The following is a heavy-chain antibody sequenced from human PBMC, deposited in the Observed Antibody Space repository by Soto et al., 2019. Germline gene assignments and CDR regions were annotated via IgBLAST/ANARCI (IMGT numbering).Heavy chain of an antibody. J-gene: IGHJ4*02. V-gene: IGHV3-74*01. CDR1: GFTFSSCW. CDR2: IKGDGSET. CDR3: LSGNSGYGNFDY. D-gene: IGHD5-12*01. Sequence: GGSLSLSCAASGFTFSSCWMHWVRQAPGKGLVWVSGIKGDGSETNYADSVKGRFTISRDNAKTTLYLQLNSLRAEDTAVYYCLSGNSGYGNFDYWGQGTRVTVSS.